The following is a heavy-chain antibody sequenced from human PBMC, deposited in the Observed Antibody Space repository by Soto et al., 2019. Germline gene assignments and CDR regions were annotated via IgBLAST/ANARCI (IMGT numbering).Heavy chain of an antibody. CDR3: ARFNSGRYYEAFDI. Sequence: SETLSLTCAVSGGSISSGGYSWSWIRQPPGKGLEWIGYIYHSGSTYYNPSLKSRVTISVDKSKNQFSLKLSSVTAADTAVYYCARFNSGRYYEAFDIWGQGTMVTVSS. J-gene: IGHJ3*02. CDR2: IYHSGST. CDR1: GGSISSGGYS. D-gene: IGHD1-26*01. V-gene: IGHV4-30-2*01.